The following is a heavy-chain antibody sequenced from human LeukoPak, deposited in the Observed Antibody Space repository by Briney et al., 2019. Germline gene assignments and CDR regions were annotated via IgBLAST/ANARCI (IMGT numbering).Heavy chain of an antibody. D-gene: IGHD5-18*01. CDR1: GASISSYY. J-gene: IGHJ4*02. CDR3: LTVDTTTGVDY. Sequence: SETLSLTCTVSGASISSYYWSWIRQPPGRGLEWIGYTHYSGTTDYNPSLRSRLTISVDTSKNQFSLKLASVTAADTAMYYCLTVDTTTGVDYWGQGTLVTVSS. CDR2: THYSGTT. V-gene: IGHV4-59*08.